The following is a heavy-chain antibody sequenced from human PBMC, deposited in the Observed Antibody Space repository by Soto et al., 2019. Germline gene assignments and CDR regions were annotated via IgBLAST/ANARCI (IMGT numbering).Heavy chain of an antibody. V-gene: IGHV4-34*01. Sequence: SETLSLTCAVYGGSFSGYYWSWIRQPPGKGLEWIGEINHSGSTNYNPSLKSRVTISVDTSKNQFSLKLSSVTAADTAVYYCARSPGIAAAGTDFDYWGQGTLVTVSS. CDR1: GGSFSGYY. CDR3: ARSPGIAAAGTDFDY. J-gene: IGHJ4*02. D-gene: IGHD6-13*01. CDR2: INHSGST.